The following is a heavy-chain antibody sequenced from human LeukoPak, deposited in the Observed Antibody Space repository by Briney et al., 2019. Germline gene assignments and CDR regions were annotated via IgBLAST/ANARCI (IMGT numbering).Heavy chain of an antibody. Sequence: SETLSLTCTVSGGSISSYYWSWIRQPPGKGLEWIGYIYYSGTTNYNPSLKSRVTISVDTSKNQLSLKLSSVTAADTAVYYCARLSGRYYDSSDKAFDIWGQGTMVTVSS. CDR1: GGSISSYY. J-gene: IGHJ3*02. V-gene: IGHV4-59*08. CDR3: ARLSGRYYDSSDKAFDI. CDR2: IYYSGTT. D-gene: IGHD3-22*01.